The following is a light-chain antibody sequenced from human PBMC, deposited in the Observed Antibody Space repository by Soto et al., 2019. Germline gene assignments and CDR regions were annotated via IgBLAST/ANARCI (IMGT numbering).Light chain of an antibody. V-gene: IGLV1-47*01. CDR3: AAWDDSLSGFV. Sequence: VLTQPPSASGAPGQRVTISCSGSSSNTGSNYVYWYQQLPGTAPKLLIYRNNQRPSGVPDRFSGSKSGTSASLAISGLRSEDEADYSCAAWDDSLSGFVFGTGTKVTVL. CDR1: SSNTGSNY. J-gene: IGLJ1*01. CDR2: RNN.